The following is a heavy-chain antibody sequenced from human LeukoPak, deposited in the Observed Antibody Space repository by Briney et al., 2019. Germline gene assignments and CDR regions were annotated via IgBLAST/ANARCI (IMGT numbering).Heavy chain of an antibody. CDR2: ISGNGGDT. D-gene: IGHD2-2*01. V-gene: IGHV3-23*01. J-gene: IGHJ5*02. CDR3: ARDEGYCSSTSCYGGRTGWFDP. Sequence: GGSLRLSCAASGFTFSSYGMSWVRQAPGKGLEWVSAISGNGGDTFYADSVKGRFTNSRDNSKNTLYLQMSSLRAEDTAVYYCARDEGYCSSTSCYGGRTGWFDPWGQGTLVTVSS. CDR1: GFTFSSYG.